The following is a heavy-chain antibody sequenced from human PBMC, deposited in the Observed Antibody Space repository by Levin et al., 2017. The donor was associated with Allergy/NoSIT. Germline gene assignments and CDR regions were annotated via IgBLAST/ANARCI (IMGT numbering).Heavy chain of an antibody. CDR2: IGTAGDT. Sequence: LSLTCAASGFTFSSYDMHWVRQATGKGLEWVSAIGTAGDTYYPGSVKGRFTISRENAKNSLSLQMNSLRAGDTAVYYCARGHCSGGSCSYYYYGMDVWGQGTTVTVSS. J-gene: IGHJ6*02. D-gene: IGHD2-15*01. CDR1: GFTFSSYD. V-gene: IGHV3-13*01. CDR3: ARGHCSGGSCSYYYYGMDV.